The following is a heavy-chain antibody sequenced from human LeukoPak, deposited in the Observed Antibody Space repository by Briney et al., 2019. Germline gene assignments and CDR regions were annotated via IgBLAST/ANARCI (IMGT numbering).Heavy chain of an antibody. CDR1: GFSFSSYG. J-gene: IGHJ4*02. CDR3: AKDVNGGNDY. D-gene: IGHD4-23*01. Sequence: GRSLRLSCAASGFSFSSYGMHWVRQAPGKGLEWVAVIWYDGSNKYYADSVKGRFTISRDNSKNTLYLQMNSLRAEDTAVYYCAKDVNGGNDYWGQGTLVTVSS. CDR2: IWYDGSNK. V-gene: IGHV3-33*06.